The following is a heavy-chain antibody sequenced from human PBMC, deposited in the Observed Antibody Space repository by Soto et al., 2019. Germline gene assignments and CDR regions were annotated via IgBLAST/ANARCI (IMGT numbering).Heavy chain of an antibody. D-gene: IGHD3-3*01. CDR1: GGTFSSYP. V-gene: IGHV1-69*13. J-gene: IGHJ6*02. Sequence: ASVKVSCKASGGTFSSYPISWVRQAPGQGLEWMGGIIPIFGTANYAQKFQGRVTITADESTSTAYMELSSLRSEDTAVYYCVRSLPYDFWSGYYTGRRYYYYGMDVWGQGTTVTVSS. CDR3: VRSLPYDFWSGYYTGRRYYYYGMDV. CDR2: IIPIFGTA.